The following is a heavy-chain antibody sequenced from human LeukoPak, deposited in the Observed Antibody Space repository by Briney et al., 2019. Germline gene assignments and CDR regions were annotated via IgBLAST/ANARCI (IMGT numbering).Heavy chain of an antibody. Sequence: GGSLRLSCAASRFTFDDYGMSWVRQAPGRGLEWVSGINWNGDSTGYGDSVKGRFTIPRDNARNSLYLQMNSLRAEDTAFYYCAREQRYCGSTGCYSFFDYWGQGTLVTVSS. CDR2: INWNGDST. D-gene: IGHD2-2*01. V-gene: IGHV3-20*04. J-gene: IGHJ4*02. CDR3: AREQRYCGSTGCYSFFDY. CDR1: RFTFDDYG.